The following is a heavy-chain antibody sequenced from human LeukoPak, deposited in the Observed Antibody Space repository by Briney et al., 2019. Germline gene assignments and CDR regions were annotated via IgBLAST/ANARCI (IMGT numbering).Heavy chain of an antibody. V-gene: IGHV3-15*01. CDR1: GFTFRNAW. CDR3: TTTAAGLFDY. CDR2: IKRKTDGGTT. J-gene: IGHJ4*02. D-gene: IGHD6-13*01. Sequence: GGSLRLSCAASGFTFRNAWMTWVRQAPGEGLELVGRIKRKTDGGTTDYAAPVKGRFTISRDDSENTLYLQMNSLKTEDTAVYYCTTTAAGLFDYWGQGTLVTVSS.